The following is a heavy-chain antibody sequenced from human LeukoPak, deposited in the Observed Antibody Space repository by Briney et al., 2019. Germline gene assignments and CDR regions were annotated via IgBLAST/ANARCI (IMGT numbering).Heavy chain of an antibody. J-gene: IGHJ4*02. D-gene: IGHD3-9*01. CDR1: GGSFSGYY. Sequence: SETLSLTCAVYGGSFSGYYWSWIRQPPGKGLEWIGEINHSGSTNYNPSLKSRVTISVDTSKNQFSLKLSSVTAADTAVYYCARGDFPGLTGPFDHWGQGTLVTVSS. CDR2: INHSGST. CDR3: ARGDFPGLTGPFDH. V-gene: IGHV4-34*01.